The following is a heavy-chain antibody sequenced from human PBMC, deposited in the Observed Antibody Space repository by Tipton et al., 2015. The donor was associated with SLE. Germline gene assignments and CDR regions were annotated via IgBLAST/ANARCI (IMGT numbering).Heavy chain of an antibody. Sequence: LRLSCAVYGGSFSGYYWSWIRQPPGKGLEWIGYIYYSGSTNYNPSLKSRVTISVDTSKNQFSLKLSSVTAADTAVYYCARVVLPLGFDYRGQGTLVTVSS. CDR1: GGSFSGYY. CDR2: IYYSGST. CDR3: ARVVLPLGFDY. V-gene: IGHV4-59*12. D-gene: IGHD3-10*01. J-gene: IGHJ4*02.